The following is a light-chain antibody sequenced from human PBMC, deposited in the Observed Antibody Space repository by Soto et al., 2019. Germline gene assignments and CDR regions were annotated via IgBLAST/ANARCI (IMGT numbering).Light chain of an antibody. J-gene: IGKJ1*01. CDR3: QQYDGSLWT. V-gene: IGKV3-20*01. CDR2: GVS. Sequence: PGERATLSCRASQSVSSSYLAWYQQKPGQAPRLLIFGVSNRATGIPDSFSGSGSGTDFTLTISRLEPEDFAVYYCQQYDGSLWTFGQGTKVEIK. CDR1: QSVSSSY.